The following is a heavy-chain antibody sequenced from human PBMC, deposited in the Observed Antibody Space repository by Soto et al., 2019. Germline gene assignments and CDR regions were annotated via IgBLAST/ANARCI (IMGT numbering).Heavy chain of an antibody. CDR1: GDSMSSSNW. D-gene: IGHD1-26*01. CDR2: AHHSGRT. Sequence: QVQLQESGPGLLKPSGTLSLTCTVSGDSMSSSNWWNWVRQPPGKGLEWIGEAHHSGRTNYNPSLKSRGTISVDRPKNHCSLKLSSVTAADTAVYYCARSEATALDYWGQGTLVTVSS. CDR3: ARSEATALDY. J-gene: IGHJ4*02. V-gene: IGHV4-4*02.